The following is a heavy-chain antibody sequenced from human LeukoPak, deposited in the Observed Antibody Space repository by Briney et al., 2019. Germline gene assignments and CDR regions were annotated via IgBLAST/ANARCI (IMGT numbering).Heavy chain of an antibody. V-gene: IGHV3-15*01. CDR3: TTDLGTYYHGSQRLIPIDY. J-gene: IGHJ4*02. D-gene: IGHD3-10*01. Sequence: PGGSLRLSCAASGFTFSTYAMSWVRQAPGKGLEWIGRIKSKTDGETTNYAEPVRGRFTISRDDSKSAVYLQMNSLKIEDTAVYYCTTDLGTYYHGSQRLIPIDYWGQGTLVTVSS. CDR2: IKSKTDGETT. CDR1: GFTFSTYA.